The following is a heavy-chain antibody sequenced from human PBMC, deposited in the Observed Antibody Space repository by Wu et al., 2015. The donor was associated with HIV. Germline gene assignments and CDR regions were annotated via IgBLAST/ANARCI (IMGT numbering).Heavy chain of an antibody. CDR3: TRSRFAGSSDTWYSFDK. CDR1: GYTFTDYF. Sequence: QVQLVQSGAEVRKPGASVKVSCTASGYTFTDYFIHWVRQAPGERLEWMGWINLNTGGTNYAQKFQGRVTMTRDTSISTAYMELSRLTSDDTAVYFCTRSRFAGSSDTWYSFDKWGQGTLVTVSS. V-gene: IGHV1-2*02. CDR2: INLNTGGT. D-gene: IGHD1-14*01. J-gene: IGHJ4*02.